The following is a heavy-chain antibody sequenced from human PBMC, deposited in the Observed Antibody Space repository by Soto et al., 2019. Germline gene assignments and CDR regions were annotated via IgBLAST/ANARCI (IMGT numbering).Heavy chain of an antibody. D-gene: IGHD3-10*01. J-gene: IGHJ6*02. CDR1: GFTFSSYG. V-gene: IGHV3-30*18. CDR2: ISYDGSNK. CDR3: AKGRGRAGRGVISPYGMDV. Sequence: QVQLVESGGGVVQPGRSLRLSCAASGFTFSSYGMHWVRQAPGKGLEWVAVISYDGSNKYYADSVKGRFTISRDNSKNTLYLPMNSLRAEDTAVDYCAKGRGRAGRGVISPYGMDVWGQGSTVTASS.